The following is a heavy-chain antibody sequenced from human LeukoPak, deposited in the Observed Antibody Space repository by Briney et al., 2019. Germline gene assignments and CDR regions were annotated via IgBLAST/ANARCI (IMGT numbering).Heavy chain of an antibody. V-gene: IGHV3-30*04. CDR1: GFTFSSYA. Sequence: GGSLRLSCAASGFTFSSYAIHWVRQAPGKGLEWVAVISYDGSNKYYADSVKGRFTISRDNSKNTLYLQMNSRRAEDTAVYYCARLYGDDSWGQGTLVTVSS. D-gene: IGHD4-17*01. CDR2: ISYDGSNK. J-gene: IGHJ5*01. CDR3: ARLYGDDS.